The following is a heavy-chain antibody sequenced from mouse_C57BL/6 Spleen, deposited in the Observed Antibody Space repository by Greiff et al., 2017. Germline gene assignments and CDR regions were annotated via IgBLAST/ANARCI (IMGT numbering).Heavy chain of an antibody. CDR2: IDPSDSET. D-gene: IGHD4-1*01. Sequence: VQLLQPGAELVRPGSSLKLSCKATGYTFTSYWMYWVQQRPIQGLAWIGNIDPSDSETHYTQKIKDKATLTVDQSSSTAYMQRSSLTSEDSAVYYCARSGTGKGYFDVWGTGTTVTVSS. V-gene: IGHV1-52*01. CDR3: ARSGTGKGYFDV. CDR1: GYTFTSYW. J-gene: IGHJ1*03.